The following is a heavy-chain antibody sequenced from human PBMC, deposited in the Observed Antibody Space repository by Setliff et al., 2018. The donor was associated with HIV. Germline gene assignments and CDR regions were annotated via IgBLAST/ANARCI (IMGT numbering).Heavy chain of an antibody. J-gene: IGHJ4*02. Sequence: SVKVSCKASRSTFNSHTINWVRQAPGKGLEWMGGFDPEDGETMYAQKFQGRVTITTDESTTTAYMELSSLRSEDTALYYCAGSILTGYYTFGADYWGQGTLVTVSS. CDR1: RSTFNSHT. V-gene: IGHV1-69*16. D-gene: IGHD3-9*01. CDR2: FDPEDGET. CDR3: AGSILTGYYTFGADY.